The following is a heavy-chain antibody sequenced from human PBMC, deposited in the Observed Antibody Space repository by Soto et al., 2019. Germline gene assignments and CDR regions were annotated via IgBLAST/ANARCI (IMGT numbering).Heavy chain of an antibody. D-gene: IGHD1-1*01. J-gene: IGHJ4*02. CDR2: IKTDGSFS. CDR3: ARAVAGQVRSAWTWLDY. Sequence: EVQLVESGGGLVQPGGSLRLSCAASGFTFSSYYMHWVRQAPGKGLVWISRIKTDGSFSSYADSVKGRFTISRDNAKNTLFLPMNSLRDDDTAVYYCARAVAGQVRSAWTWLDYWGQGTLVTVSS. CDR1: GFTFSSYY. V-gene: IGHV3-74*01.